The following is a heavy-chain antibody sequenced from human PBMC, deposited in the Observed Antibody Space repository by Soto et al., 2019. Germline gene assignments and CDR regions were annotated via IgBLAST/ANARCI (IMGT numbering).Heavy chain of an antibody. V-gene: IGHV3-30-3*01. CDR3: ARDLTGLNWFDP. D-gene: IGHD3-9*01. CDR2: ISYDGSNK. CDR1: GFIFSNYA. J-gene: IGHJ5*02. Sequence: GGSLRLSCAASGFIFSNYAMHWVRQAPGKGLEWVAVISYDGSNKYYADSVKGRFTISRDNSKNTLYLQMNSLRAEDTAVYYCARDLTGLNWFDPWGQGTLVTVSS.